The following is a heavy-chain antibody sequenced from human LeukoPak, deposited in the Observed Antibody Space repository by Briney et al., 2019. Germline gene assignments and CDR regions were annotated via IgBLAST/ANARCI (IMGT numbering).Heavy chain of an antibody. CDR2: ISGSGGST. V-gene: IGHV3-23*01. Sequence: GGSLRLSCAASGFTFSSYAMSWVRQAPGKGLERVSAISGSGGSTYYADSVKGRFTISRDNSKNTLYLQMNSLRAEDTAVYYCANTPLASGWYRYYFDYWGQGTLVTVSS. D-gene: IGHD6-19*01. CDR1: GFTFSSYA. J-gene: IGHJ4*02. CDR3: ANTPLASGWYRYYFDY.